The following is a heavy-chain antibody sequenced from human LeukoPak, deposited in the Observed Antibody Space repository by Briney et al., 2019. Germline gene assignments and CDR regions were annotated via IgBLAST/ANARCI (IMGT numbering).Heavy chain of an antibody. D-gene: IGHD2-21*01. CDR3: VKGSAEARPYYFDY. V-gene: IGHV3-30*18. J-gene: IGHJ4*02. Sequence: PGGSLRLSCAYSAFNFSDYGMGWVRQAPGKGLEWVAVITHDGSDKYYADPVKGRFSISRDNSKNTLYLQMNSLRAEDTAVYYCVKGSAEARPYYFDYWGQGTLVTVSS. CDR2: ITHDGSDK. CDR1: AFNFSDYG.